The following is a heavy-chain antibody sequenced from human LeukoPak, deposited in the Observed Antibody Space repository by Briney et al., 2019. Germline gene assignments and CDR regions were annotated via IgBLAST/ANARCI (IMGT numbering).Heavy chain of an antibody. CDR1: GFTFRSYE. Sequence: PGGSLRLSCAASGFTFRSYEMNWVRQAPGKGLEWVSYISSSGTTIYNADSVKGRFTISRDNAKNSLYLQMNSLRAEDTAVYYCAREYTGSYGLDYWGQGTLVTVSS. CDR3: AREYTGSYGLDY. J-gene: IGHJ4*02. D-gene: IGHD1-26*01. V-gene: IGHV3-48*03. CDR2: ISSSGTTI.